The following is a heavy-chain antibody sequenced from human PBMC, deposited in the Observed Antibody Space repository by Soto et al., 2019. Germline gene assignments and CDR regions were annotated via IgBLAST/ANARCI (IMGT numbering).Heavy chain of an antibody. CDR3: ARTRSAWSDFHYYSLDX. CDR1: GFTFNSYG. D-gene: IGHD1-26*01. V-gene: IGHV3-30*03. J-gene: IGHJ6*02. CDR2: ISYDSTKT. Sequence: GGSLRLSCAASGFTFNSYGMHWVRQGPGNGLEWVAFISYDSTKTYYADSVKGRFTISRDNSNSALYVQMNSLTGEDTAVYYCARTRSAWSDFHYYSLDXWGQGTTVTVSS.